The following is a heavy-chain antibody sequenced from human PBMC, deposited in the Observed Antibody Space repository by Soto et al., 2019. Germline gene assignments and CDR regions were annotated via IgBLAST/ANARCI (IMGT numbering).Heavy chain of an antibody. Sequence: EVQLVESGGGLVQPGGSLRLCCAASVFTFSSYWMNWVRQAPGKGLEWVATIKQDGSEKYYVDSVKGRFTISRDNAKNSLSLQMNSLRAEDTAVYYCARRDYCDYWGQGTLVTVSS. J-gene: IGHJ4*02. CDR1: VFTFSSYW. CDR3: ARRDYCDY. CDR2: IKQDGSEK. V-gene: IGHV3-7*01.